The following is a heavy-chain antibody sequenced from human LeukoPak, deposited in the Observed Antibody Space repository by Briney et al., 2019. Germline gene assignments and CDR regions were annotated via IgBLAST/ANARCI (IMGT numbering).Heavy chain of an antibody. V-gene: IGHV3-7*01. CDR2: IKQDGSEK. CDR1: GFTFSSYW. CDR3: ARGYSRAAFDI. Sequence: PGGSLRLSCAASGFTFSSYWMSWVRQAPGKGLEWVANIKQDGSEKYYVDPVKGRFTISRDNAKNSLYLQMNSLRAEDTALYYCARGYSRAAFDIWGQGTMVTVSS. D-gene: IGHD2-15*01. J-gene: IGHJ3*02.